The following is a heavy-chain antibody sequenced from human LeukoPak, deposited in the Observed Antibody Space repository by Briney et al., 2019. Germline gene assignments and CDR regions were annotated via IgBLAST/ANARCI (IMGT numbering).Heavy chain of an antibody. J-gene: IGHJ3*02. D-gene: IGHD3-22*01. CDR1: GGSVSSNSAA. CDR2: TYYRSKWYN. CDR3: ARGTTMIVHAFDI. Sequence: SQALSLTCPISGGSVSSNSAAWNWIRQSPSRGLEWLGRTYYRSKWYNDYAVSVKSRITINPDTSKNQFSLQLNSVTPEDTAVYYCARGTTMIVHAFDIWGQGTMVTVSS. V-gene: IGHV6-1*01.